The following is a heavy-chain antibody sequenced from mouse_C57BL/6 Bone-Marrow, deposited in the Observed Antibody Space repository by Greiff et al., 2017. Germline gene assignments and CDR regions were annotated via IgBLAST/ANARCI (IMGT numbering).Heavy chain of an antibody. CDR3: ARSGHSDY. V-gene: IGHV1-54*01. CDR1: GYAFTNYL. D-gene: IGHD3-1*01. CDR2: INPGSGGT. J-gene: IGHJ2*01. Sequence: VQLVESGAELVRPGTSVKVSCKASGYAFTNYLIEWVKQRPGQGLEWIGVINPGSGGTNYNEKFKGKATLTAAKSSSTAYMQLSSLTSEDSAVYFCARSGHSDYWGQGTTLTVSS.